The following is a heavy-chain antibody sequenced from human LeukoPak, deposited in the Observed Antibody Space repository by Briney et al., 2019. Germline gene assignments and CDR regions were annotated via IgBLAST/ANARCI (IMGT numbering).Heavy chain of an antibody. CDR2: ISSNGGST. CDR3: ARAVGPAGGFFAY. D-gene: IGHD6-25*01. V-gene: IGHV3-64*01. CDR1: GFTFSSYA. Sequence: PGGSLRLSCAASGFTFSSYAMHWVRQAPGMGLEYVSAISSNGGSTYYANSVKGRFTISRYNSKNTLYLQMGSLRAEDMAVYYCARAVGPAGGFFAYWGQGTLVTVSS. J-gene: IGHJ4*02.